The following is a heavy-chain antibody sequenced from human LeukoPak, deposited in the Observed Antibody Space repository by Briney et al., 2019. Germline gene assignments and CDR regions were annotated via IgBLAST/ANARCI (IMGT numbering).Heavy chain of an antibody. Sequence: SVKVSCKASGGTFSSYAISWVRQAPGQGLEWMGGIIPIFGAANYAQKFQGRVTMTRDTSTSTVYMELSSLRSEDTAVFHCARQNGYSNGWYYFDYWGQGTLVTVSS. CDR2: IIPIFGAA. CDR3: ARQNGYSNGWYYFDY. J-gene: IGHJ4*02. D-gene: IGHD6-19*01. V-gene: IGHV1-69*05. CDR1: GGTFSSYA.